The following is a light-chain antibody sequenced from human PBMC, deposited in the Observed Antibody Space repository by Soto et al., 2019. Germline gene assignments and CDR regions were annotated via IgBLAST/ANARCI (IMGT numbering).Light chain of an antibody. CDR3: SSYTTSSSYV. CDR2: DVT. Sequence: QSVLTQPASVSGSPGQSITISCTGTSSDVGGYIYVSWYQQHPGKAPKLMIYDVTSRPSGVSYRFSGSKSGNTAYLTISGLQAEDEADYYCSSYTTSSSYVFGTGNKVTV. J-gene: IGLJ1*01. V-gene: IGLV2-14*01. CDR1: SSDVGGYIY.